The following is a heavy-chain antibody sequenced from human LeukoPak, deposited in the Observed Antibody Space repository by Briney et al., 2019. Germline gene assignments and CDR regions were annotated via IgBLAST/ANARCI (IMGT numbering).Heavy chain of an antibody. J-gene: IGHJ3*02. CDR3: AREARMTIFGVVTTDAFDI. Sequence: SGGSLRLSCAASGFTFSSYWMSWVRQAPGKGLEWVANIKQDGSEKYYVDSVKGRFTISRDNAKNSLYLQMNSLRAEDTAVYYCAREARMTIFGVVTTDAFDIWGQGTMVTVSS. CDR1: GFTFSSYW. V-gene: IGHV3-7*03. CDR2: IKQDGSEK. D-gene: IGHD3-3*01.